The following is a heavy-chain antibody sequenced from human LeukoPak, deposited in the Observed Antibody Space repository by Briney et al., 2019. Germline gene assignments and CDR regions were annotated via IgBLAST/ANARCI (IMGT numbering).Heavy chain of an antibody. CDR1: GGSISSFY. Sequence: PSETLSLTCTVSGGSISSFYWSWIRQPPGKGLEWFGYIYYSGSTNYNPSLKSRVTISVDTSKNQFSLKLSSVTAADTAVYYCARHGTSGTNLNWFDPWGQGTLVTVSS. CDR2: IYYSGST. J-gene: IGHJ5*02. D-gene: IGHD1-1*01. CDR3: ARHGTSGTNLNWFDP. V-gene: IGHV4-59*01.